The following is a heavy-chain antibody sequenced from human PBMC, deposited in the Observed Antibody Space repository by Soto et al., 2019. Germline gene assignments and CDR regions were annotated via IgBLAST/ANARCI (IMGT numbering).Heavy chain of an antibody. CDR1: GASISSYY. V-gene: IGHV4-59*12. CDR3: ARVPWQWLGGYAFDI. Sequence: SETLSLTCSVSGASISSYYYTWIRQTPGKGLEWIGYIYLGGSINYNPSFKSRVIISIDTSKNHFSVKLTSVTAADTAVYYCARVPWQWLGGYAFDIWGQGTMVTVSS. D-gene: IGHD6-19*01. J-gene: IGHJ3*02. CDR2: IYLGGSI.